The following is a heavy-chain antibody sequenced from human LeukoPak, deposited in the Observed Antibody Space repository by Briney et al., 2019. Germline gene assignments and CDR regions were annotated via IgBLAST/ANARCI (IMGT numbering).Heavy chain of an antibody. J-gene: IGHJ6*02. D-gene: IGHD5-24*01. CDR2: ISSSDTTI. V-gene: IGHV3-48*03. CDR3: ARSRRDNYYYYYGMDV. Sequence: PWGSLRLSCAASGFTFSSYEMTWVRQAPGKGLEWVSNISSSDTTIHYADSVKGRFTISRDNARNSLYLQMNSLRAEDTAVYYCARSRRDNYYYYYGMDVWGQGTTVTVSS. CDR1: GFTFSSYE.